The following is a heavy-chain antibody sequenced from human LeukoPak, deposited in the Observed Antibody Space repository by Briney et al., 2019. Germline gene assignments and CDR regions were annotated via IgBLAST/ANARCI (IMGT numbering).Heavy chain of an antibody. Sequence: PVASVKVSCKASGGTFSSYAISWVRQAPGQGLEWMGGIIPIFGTANYAQKFQGRVTITADESTSTAYMELSSLRSEDTAVYYCAKDQPSSSWYSTIYYFDYWGQGTLVTVSS. V-gene: IGHV1-69*01. CDR3: AKDQPSSSWYSTIYYFDY. D-gene: IGHD6-13*01. CDR1: GGTFSSYA. CDR2: IIPIFGTA. J-gene: IGHJ4*02.